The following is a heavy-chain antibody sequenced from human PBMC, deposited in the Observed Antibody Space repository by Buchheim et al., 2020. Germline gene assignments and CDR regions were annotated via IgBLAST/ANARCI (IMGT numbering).Heavy chain of an antibody. J-gene: IGHJ4*02. CDR3: TDLFDY. Sequence: EVQLLESGGGLVQPGGSLRLSCAASGFTFSSYAMSWVRQGPGKGLEWVSTINAVSTSTYYADSVKGRFTLSRDNSRNTLYLQMNNLRDEDTALYYCTDLFDYWGQGAL. CDR2: INAVSTST. CDR1: GFTFSSYA. V-gene: IGHV3-23*01.